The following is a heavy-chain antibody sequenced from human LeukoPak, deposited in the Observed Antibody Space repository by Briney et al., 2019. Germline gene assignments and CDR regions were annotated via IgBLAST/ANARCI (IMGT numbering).Heavy chain of an antibody. CDR3: ARDRILVAGPGPY. Sequence: ASVKVSCKASGYTFTNYGISWVRQAPGQGLEWMGWISTNKGNTNFAQKLQGRVTMTTDTSTSTAYMELRSLRSDDTAVYYCARDRILVAGPGPYWGQEPWSPSPQ. J-gene: IGHJ4*01. D-gene: IGHD2/OR15-2a*01. CDR1: GYTFTNYG. V-gene: IGHV1-18*01. CDR2: ISTNKGNT.